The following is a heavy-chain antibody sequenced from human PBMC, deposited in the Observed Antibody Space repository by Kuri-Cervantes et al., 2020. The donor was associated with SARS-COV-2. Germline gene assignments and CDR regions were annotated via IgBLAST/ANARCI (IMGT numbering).Heavy chain of an antibody. J-gene: IGHJ4*02. CDR3: VRDGDHWNFDY. CDR1: GFTFSSYW. Sequence: TCAASGFTFSSYWMSWVRQAPGKGLEWVANIKQDGSEKYYVDSVKGRFTLSRDNAKNMLFLQMNSLRAEDTAVYYCVRDGDHWNFDYWGQGTLVTVSS. CDR2: IKQDGSEK. D-gene: IGHD1-1*01. V-gene: IGHV3-7*01.